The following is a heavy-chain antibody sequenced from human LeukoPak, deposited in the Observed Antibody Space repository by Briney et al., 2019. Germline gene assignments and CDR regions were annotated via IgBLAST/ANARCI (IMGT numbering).Heavy chain of an antibody. J-gene: IGHJ2*01. CDR1: GGSFSGYY. CDR3: AREEAAVTPGNWYFDL. CDR2: INHSGST. Sequence: SETLSLTCAVYGGSFSGYYWNLIRQPPGKGLEWIGEINHSGSTNYNPSLKSRVTISVDTSKNQFSLKLSSVTAADTAVYYCAREEAAVTPGNWYFDLWGRGTLVTVSS. V-gene: IGHV4-34*01. D-gene: IGHD4-17*01.